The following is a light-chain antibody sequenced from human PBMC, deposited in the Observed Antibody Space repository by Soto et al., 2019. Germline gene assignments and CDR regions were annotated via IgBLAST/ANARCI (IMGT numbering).Light chain of an antibody. Sequence: QSVLTQPASVSGSPGQSITISCTGTSSDVGHYNYASWYQQYPGKAPKLMIYDVNTRPSGVSNRFSGSKSGNTASLTISGLQAEDEADYYCCSYTSSSTRIFGGGTKLTVL. CDR2: DVN. V-gene: IGLV2-14*01. CDR3: CSYTSSSTRI. CDR1: SSDVGHYNY. J-gene: IGLJ2*01.